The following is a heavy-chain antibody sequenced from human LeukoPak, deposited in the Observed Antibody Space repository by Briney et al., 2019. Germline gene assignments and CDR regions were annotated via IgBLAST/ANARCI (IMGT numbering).Heavy chain of an antibody. CDR3: AKDLSSGWYRALDY. CDR2: FYYGGIT. CDR1: GGSISSYY. Sequence: PSETLSLTCTVSGGSISSYYWSWIRQPAGKGLEWIGSFYYGGITYYHPSLKSRVTVSVDTSRSQFSLKLISVTAADTAVYYCAKDLSSGWYRALDYWGQGTLVTVSS. V-gene: IGHV4-4*07. D-gene: IGHD6-19*01. J-gene: IGHJ4*02.